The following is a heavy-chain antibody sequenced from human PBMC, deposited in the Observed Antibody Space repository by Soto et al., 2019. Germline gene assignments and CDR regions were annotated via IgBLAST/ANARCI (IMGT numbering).Heavy chain of an antibody. CDR3: ARQGMFARHEYGMDV. V-gene: IGHV5-10-1*01. Sequence: GESLKISCKGSGYSFTSYWISWVRQMPGKGLEWMGRIDPSDSYTNYSPSFQGHVTISADKSISTAYLQWSSLKASDTAMYYCARQGMFARHEYGMDVWGRGSTVTGSS. D-gene: IGHD3-10*02. J-gene: IGHJ6*02. CDR1: GYSFTSYW. CDR2: IDPSDSYT.